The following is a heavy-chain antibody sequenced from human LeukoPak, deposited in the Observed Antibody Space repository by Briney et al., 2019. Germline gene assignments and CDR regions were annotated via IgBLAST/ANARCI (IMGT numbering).Heavy chain of an antibody. V-gene: IGHV3-7*02. J-gene: IGHJ4*02. CDR2: IQDAGSEM. CDR3: AKSKNYYFDY. CDR1: GFTFSTYW. D-gene: IGHD2/OR15-2a*01. Sequence: GGSLRLSCGASGFTFSTYWMSWVRQAPGKGLEWVANIQDAGSEMYYVDSVKGRFTISRDNAKNSLYLQMNSLRDEDAAVYYCAKSKNYYFDYWGQGTLVTVSS.